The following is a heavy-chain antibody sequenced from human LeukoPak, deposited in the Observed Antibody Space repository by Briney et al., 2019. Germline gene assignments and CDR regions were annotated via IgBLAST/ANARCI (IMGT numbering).Heavy chain of an antibody. CDR1: GFTFSSYA. V-gene: IGHV3-30*04. CDR3: ARTGNRGIFGVVMRLYYMDV. J-gene: IGHJ6*03. CDR2: ISYDGSNK. Sequence: GGSLRLSCAASGFTFSSYAMHWVRQAPGKGLEWVAVISYDGSNKYYADSVKGRFTISRDNSKNTLYLQMNSLRAEDTAVYYCARTGNRGIFGVVMRLYYMDVWGKGTTVTVSS. D-gene: IGHD3-3*01.